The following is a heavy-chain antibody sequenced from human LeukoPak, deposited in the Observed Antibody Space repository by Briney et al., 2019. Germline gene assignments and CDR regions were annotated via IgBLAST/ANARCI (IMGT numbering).Heavy chain of an antibody. CDR2: ISSSSSYI. D-gene: IGHD3-22*01. CDR3: ARGDGGEYYYDSSGYYPFDY. Sequence: GGSLRLSCAASGFTFSTFWMHWVRQAPGKGLVWVSSISSSSSYIYYADSVKGRFTISRDNAKNSLYLQMNSLRAEDTAVYYCARGDGGEYYYDSSGYYPFDYWGQGTLVTVSS. CDR1: GFTFSTFW. V-gene: IGHV3-21*01. J-gene: IGHJ4*02.